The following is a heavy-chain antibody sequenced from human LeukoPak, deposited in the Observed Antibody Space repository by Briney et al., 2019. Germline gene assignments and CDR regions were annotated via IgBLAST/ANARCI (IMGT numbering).Heavy chain of an antibody. V-gene: IGHV4-34*01. CDR3: AAITMVRGVPYDCFDP. Sequence: SETLSLTCAVYGGSFSGYYWSWIRQPPGKGLEWIGEINHSGSTNYNPSLKSRVTISVDTSKNQFSLKLSSVTAADTAVYYCAAITMVRGVPYDCFDPWGQGTLVTVSS. CDR2: INHSGST. CDR1: GGSFSGYY. J-gene: IGHJ5*02. D-gene: IGHD3-10*01.